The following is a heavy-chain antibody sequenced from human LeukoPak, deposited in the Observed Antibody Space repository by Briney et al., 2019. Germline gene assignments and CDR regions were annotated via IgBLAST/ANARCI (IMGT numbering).Heavy chain of an antibody. CDR2: ISWNSGSI. D-gene: IGHD1-26*01. V-gene: IGHV3-9*01. J-gene: IGHJ4*02. CDR1: GFTFDDYA. CDR3: ARDLREIQYATFDY. Sequence: GGSLRLSCAASGFTFDDYAMHWVRQAPGKGLEWVSGISWNSGSIGYADSVKGRFTISRDNSKNTLYLQMNSLRAEDTAVYYCARDLREIQYATFDYWGQGTLVTVSS.